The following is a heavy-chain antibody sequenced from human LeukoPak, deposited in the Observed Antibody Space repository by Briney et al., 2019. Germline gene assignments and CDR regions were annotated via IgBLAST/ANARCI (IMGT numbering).Heavy chain of an antibody. CDR3: ARSNTIFGVVPFDY. Sequence: PSETLSLTCTVSGGSISSYYWSWIRQPPGKGLEWIGYIYYSGSTNYNPSLKSRVTISVDTSKYQFSLKLNSVTAADTAVYYCARSNTIFGVVPFDYWGQGTLVTVSS. CDR2: IYYSGST. D-gene: IGHD3-3*01. V-gene: IGHV4-59*01. CDR1: GGSISSYY. J-gene: IGHJ4*02.